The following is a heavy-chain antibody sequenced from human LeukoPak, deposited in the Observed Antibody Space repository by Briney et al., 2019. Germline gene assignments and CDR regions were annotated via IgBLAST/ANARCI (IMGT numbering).Heavy chain of an antibody. J-gene: IGHJ4*02. CDR2: INQDGRAK. Sequence: GGSLRLSCAASGFTFSNYWMSWVRQAQGKGLEWVGNINQDGRAKYYVDSVKGRFTISRDNAKNSVYLQMNSLRDEDTAVYYCASSHDSSGNDWGQGTLVTVSS. CDR3: ASSHDSSGND. D-gene: IGHD3-22*01. V-gene: IGHV3-7*01. CDR1: GFTFSNYW.